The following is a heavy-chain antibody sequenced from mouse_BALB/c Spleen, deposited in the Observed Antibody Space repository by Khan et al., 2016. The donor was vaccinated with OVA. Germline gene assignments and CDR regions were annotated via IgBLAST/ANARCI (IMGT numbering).Heavy chain of an antibody. CDR3: ARTYYYAYDPFPY. V-gene: IGHV3-2*02. D-gene: IGHD2-2*01. Sequence: EVQLQESGPGLAKPSQSLSITCTVTGYSITSEYAWNWIRQFPENKLEWMGNINYSGNTRSNQSLKSRTSITRDKSKNQFFLQLNSVTTEDTSTYYCARTYYYAYDPFPYWGQGTLVTVSA. J-gene: IGHJ3*01. CDR1: GYSITSEYA. CDR2: INYSGNT.